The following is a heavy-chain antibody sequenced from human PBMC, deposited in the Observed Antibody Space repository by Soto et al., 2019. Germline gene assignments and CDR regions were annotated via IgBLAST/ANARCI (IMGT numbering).Heavy chain of an antibody. Sequence: GGSLRLSCAASGFSFSTYLMSWVRQAPGKGLEWVANIKQGGNEKFYVDSVKGRFTISRDNDKKSLYLQMDSLRVEDTAVYYCVGALTYEVPYYYYGMDVWGQRTTVTVSS. CDR3: VGALTYEVPYYYYGMDV. V-gene: IGHV3-7*01. CDR2: IKQGGNEK. D-gene: IGHD3-16*01. CDR1: GFSFSTYL. J-gene: IGHJ6*02.